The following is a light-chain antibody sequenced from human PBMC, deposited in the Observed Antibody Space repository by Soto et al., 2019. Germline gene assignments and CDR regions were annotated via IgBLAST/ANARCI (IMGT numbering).Light chain of an antibody. CDR3: QQRSNWPFT. V-gene: IGKV3D-11*01. CDR2: ATS. J-gene: IGKJ2*01. CDR1: QGISSH. Sequence: EIVLTQSPATLSLSPGERATLSCRASQGISSHLAWYQQKPGQTPRLLIYATSLRATGIPARFSGSGPGTDFTLTVSSLEPEDFAVYYGQQRSNWPFTFGQGTKLEIK.